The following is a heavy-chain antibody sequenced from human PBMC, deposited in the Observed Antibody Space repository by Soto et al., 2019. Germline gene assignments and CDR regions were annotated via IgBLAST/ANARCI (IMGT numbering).Heavy chain of an antibody. J-gene: IGHJ6*02. Sequence: GGSLRLSCAASEFTFDDYAMNWVRQAPGKGLEWVSGISWNSGSIGYADSVKGRFTISRDNAKNSLYLQMNSLRAEDTALFYCSKDAITMVRGVISYYVMDVCGQGTTVTVSS. CDR2: ISWNSGSI. CDR3: SKDAITMVRGVISYYVMDV. CDR1: EFTFDDYA. D-gene: IGHD3-10*01. V-gene: IGHV3-9*01.